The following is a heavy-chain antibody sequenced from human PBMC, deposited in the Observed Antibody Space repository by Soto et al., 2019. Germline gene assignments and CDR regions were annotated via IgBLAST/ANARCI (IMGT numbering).Heavy chain of an antibody. J-gene: IGHJ4*02. V-gene: IGHV3-48*01. CDR2: ISSTSSSV. Sequence: GGSLRLSCAASGFTFSSYSMNWVRQAPGKGLEWISYISSTSSSVYYADSVKGRFTISRDNSKNTLYLQMNSLRAEDTAVYYCARHPDYGDQNYYFDYWGQGTLVTVSS. D-gene: IGHD4-17*01. CDR3: ARHPDYGDQNYYFDY. CDR1: GFTFSSYS.